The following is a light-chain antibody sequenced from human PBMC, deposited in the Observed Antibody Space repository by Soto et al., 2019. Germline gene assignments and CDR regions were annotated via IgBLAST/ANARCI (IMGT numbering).Light chain of an antibody. CDR1: SSDIGHYDY. CDR2: EVS. CDR3: SSYTNLNTRV. V-gene: IGLV2-14*01. Sequence: QSALTQPASVSGSPGQSITISCTGTSSDIGHYDYVSWYQQHPGRVPELMIYEVSNRPSGVSNRFSGSKSGNTASLTISGLQAEDEADYYCSSYTNLNTRVFGGGTKLTVL. J-gene: IGLJ3*02.